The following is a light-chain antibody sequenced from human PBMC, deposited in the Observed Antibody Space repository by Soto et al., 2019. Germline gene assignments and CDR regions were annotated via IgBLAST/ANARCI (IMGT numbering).Light chain of an antibody. J-gene: IGKJ4*01. CDR3: QQVKTYPRT. CDR1: QGVGSSY. V-gene: IGKV3-15*01. Sequence: EVVMTQSPATLSVSPGDGAALSCRASQGVGSSYLAWYRQQPGQAPRLLIYDAYIRATGVPARFSGSGSGTEFTLTIDSLQPEDFATYYCQQVKTYPRTFGGGTKVDI. CDR2: DAY.